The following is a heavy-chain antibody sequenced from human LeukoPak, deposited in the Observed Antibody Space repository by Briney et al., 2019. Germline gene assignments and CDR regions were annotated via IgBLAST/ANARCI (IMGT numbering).Heavy chain of an antibody. J-gene: IGHJ4*02. CDR2: ISCDGRDK. V-gene: IGHV3-30*04. CDR3: AQDKDLYANYYFDY. CDR1: GFTFSGYA. Sequence: PGRSLKLSCAASGFTFSGYALHWVRQAPGKGLEWVAVISCDGRDKHFADSVKGRFTISRDNSKNTLFLQMNSLRAEDTAVYYCAQDKDLYANYYFDYWGQGTLVTVSS. D-gene: IGHD5/OR15-5a*01.